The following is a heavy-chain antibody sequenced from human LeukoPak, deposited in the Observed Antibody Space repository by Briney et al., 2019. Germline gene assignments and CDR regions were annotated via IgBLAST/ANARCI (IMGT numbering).Heavy chain of an antibody. D-gene: IGHD5-24*01. J-gene: IGHJ4*02. CDR3: ARDTRDGYNWDFDY. CDR1: GFTFSDYY. CDR2: ISSSSSYT. Sequence: GGSLRLSCAAPGFTFSDYYMSWIRQAPGTGLEWVSYISSSSSYTNYADSVKGRFTISRDNAKNSLYLQMNSLRAEDTAVYYCARDTRDGYNWDFDYWGQGTLVTVSS. V-gene: IGHV3-11*05.